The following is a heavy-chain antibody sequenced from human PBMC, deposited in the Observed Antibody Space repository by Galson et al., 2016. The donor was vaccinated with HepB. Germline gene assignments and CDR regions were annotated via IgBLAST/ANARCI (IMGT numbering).Heavy chain of an antibody. D-gene: IGHD4-17*01. CDR2: ISGSGHST. CDR1: GFTFSSYG. J-gene: IGHJ3*01. Sequence: SLRLSCAASGFTFSSYGMSWVRQAPGKGLGWVSGISGSGHSTYYADSVKGRFTISRDNSKSTLYLQMNSLKADDTAVYYCAKKTVTVTTYDAFNVWGQGTMVTVSS. V-gene: IGHV3-23*01. CDR3: AKKTVTVTTYDAFNV.